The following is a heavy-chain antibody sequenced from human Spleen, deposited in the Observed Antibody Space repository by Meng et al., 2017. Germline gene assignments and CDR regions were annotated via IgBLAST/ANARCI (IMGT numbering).Heavy chain of an antibody. CDR2: INAGNGNT. CDR3: TTRLEQNYFDY. J-gene: IGHJ4*02. Sequence: ASVKVSCKASGYTFTNYAMHWVRQAPGQRLEWMGWINAGNGNTKYSQKFQGRVTVTRDTSASTAYMDLSSLRSEDTAVYYCTTRLEQNYFDYWGQGTLVTVSS. CDR1: GYTFTNYA. V-gene: IGHV1-3*01. D-gene: IGHD1-1*01.